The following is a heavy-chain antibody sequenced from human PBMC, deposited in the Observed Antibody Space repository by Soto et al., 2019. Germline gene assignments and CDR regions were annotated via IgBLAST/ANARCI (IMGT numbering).Heavy chain of an antibody. Sequence: PGGSLSLSCAASGFTFSSYEMNWVRQAPGKGLEWVSYISSSGSTIYYADSVKGRFTISRDNAKNSLYLQMNSLRAEDTAVYYCARHYYDSSGYFLDAFDIWGQGTMVTVSS. CDR2: ISSSGSTI. J-gene: IGHJ3*02. CDR1: GFTFSSYE. D-gene: IGHD3-22*01. CDR3: ARHYYDSSGYFLDAFDI. V-gene: IGHV3-48*03.